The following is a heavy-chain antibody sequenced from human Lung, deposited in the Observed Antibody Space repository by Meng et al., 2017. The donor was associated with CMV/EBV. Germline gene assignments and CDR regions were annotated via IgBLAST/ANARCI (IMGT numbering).Heavy chain of an antibody. CDR1: GFTFRDYS. Sequence: SXKISXTTSGFTFRDYSLGWVRQAPGKGLEWVGFIRSTPYGGTTEYAASVKGRFSISRDDSESIAYLQMNSLKTEDTAVYYCTRELQVYFYHNSGYYHPPGYWGQGTLVXVSS. D-gene: IGHD3-22*01. J-gene: IGHJ4*02. CDR3: TRELQVYFYHNSGYYHPPGY. CDR2: IRSTPYGGTT. V-gene: IGHV3-49*04.